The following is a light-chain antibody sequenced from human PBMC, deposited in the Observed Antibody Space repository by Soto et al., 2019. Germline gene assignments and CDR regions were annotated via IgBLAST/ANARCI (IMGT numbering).Light chain of an antibody. CDR2: EVS. Sequence: QSALTQPASVSGSPGQSITISCTGTSSDVGGYDYVSWYQLHPGKAPKLMVFEVSNRPSGVPDRFSGSKSGNTASLTVSGLQAEDEADYYCSSYAGSSNVFGTGTKVTVL. CDR3: SSYAGSSNV. V-gene: IGLV2-8*01. CDR1: SSDVGGYDY. J-gene: IGLJ1*01.